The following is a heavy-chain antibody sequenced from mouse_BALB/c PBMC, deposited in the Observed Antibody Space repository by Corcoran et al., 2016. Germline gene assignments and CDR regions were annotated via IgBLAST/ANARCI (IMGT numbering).Heavy chain of an antibody. CDR2: ISYDGSN. D-gene: IGHD2-2*01. CDR3: AREKGGYPYWYFDV. Sequence: DVQLQESGHGLVKPSQSLSLTCSVTGYSITSGYYWNWIRQFPGNKLEWMGYISYDGSNNYNPSLKNRISITRDTSKNQFFLKLNSVTTEDTATYYCAREKGGYPYWYFDVWGAGTTVTVSS. CDR1: GYSITSGYY. V-gene: IGHV3-6*02. J-gene: IGHJ1*01.